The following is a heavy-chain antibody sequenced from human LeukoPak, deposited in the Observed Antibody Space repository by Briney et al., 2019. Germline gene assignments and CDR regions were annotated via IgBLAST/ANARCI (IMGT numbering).Heavy chain of an antibody. Sequence: PGGSLRLSCAVSGFIFSDYYMSWIRQAPGKGLEWVSYISSRSSDTNYADSVKDRFTISRDNARNSVCLQMNSLRAEDTAVYYCARDWSYFDYWGRGTPVTVCS. CDR1: GFIFSDYY. V-gene: IGHV3-11*05. J-gene: IGHJ4*02. CDR3: ARDWSYFDY. CDR2: ISSRSSDT.